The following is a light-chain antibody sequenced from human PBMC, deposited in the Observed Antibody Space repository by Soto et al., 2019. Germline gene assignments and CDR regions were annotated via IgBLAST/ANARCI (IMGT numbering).Light chain of an antibody. Sequence: DIVLTQSPGTLSLSPGERATLSCGASQSINSRSLAWYQQKPGQAPRLLIYDASSRATGIPDRFSASGSGTDFTLTISSLEPEDFALYYCQQYNNWPHTFGGGTKVEI. CDR2: DAS. CDR3: QQYNNWPHT. J-gene: IGKJ4*01. V-gene: IGKV3-20*01. CDR1: QSINSRS.